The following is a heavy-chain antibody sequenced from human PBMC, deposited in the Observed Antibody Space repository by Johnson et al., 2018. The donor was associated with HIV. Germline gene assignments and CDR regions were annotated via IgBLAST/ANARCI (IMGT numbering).Heavy chain of an antibody. CDR3: AREGGDGYSPSAFDI. CDR1: GFTFSSYA. J-gene: IGHJ3*02. Sequence: QVHLVESGGGVVQPGRSLRLSCAASGFTFSSYAMHWVRQAPGKGLAWVAVISYDGSNKYYADSVKGRFTISRDNSKNTLYLQMNSLRAEDTAVYYCAREGGDGYSPSAFDIWGQGTMVTVSS. V-gene: IGHV3-30-3*01. D-gene: IGHD5-24*01. CDR2: ISYDGSNK.